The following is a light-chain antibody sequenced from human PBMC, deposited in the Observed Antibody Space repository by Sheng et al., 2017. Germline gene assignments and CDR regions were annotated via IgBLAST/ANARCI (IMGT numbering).Light chain of an antibody. CDR3: QQLNSYPRYT. CDR2: AAS. V-gene: IGKV1-9*01. CDR1: QGISSY. J-gene: IGKJ2*01. Sequence: DIQLTQSPSFMSASVGDRVTITCRASQGISSYLAWYQQKPGKAPKLLIYAASTLQSGVPSRFSGSGSGTEFTLTISSLQPEDFATYYCQQLNSYPRYTFRPGDQAGDQT.